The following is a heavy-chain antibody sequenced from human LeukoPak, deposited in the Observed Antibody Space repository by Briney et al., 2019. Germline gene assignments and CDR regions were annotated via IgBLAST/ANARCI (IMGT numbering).Heavy chain of an antibody. CDR1: GGSISSGSYY. Sequence: SETLSLTCTVSGGSISSGSYYWSWIRQPAGKGLEWIGRIYTSGSTNYNPSLKSRVTISVDTSKNQFSLKLSSVTAADTAVYYCAREGAYCGGDCYWYYFDYWGQGTLVTVSS. D-gene: IGHD2-21*02. CDR3: AREGAYCGGDCYWYYFDY. J-gene: IGHJ4*02. V-gene: IGHV4-61*02. CDR2: IYTSGST.